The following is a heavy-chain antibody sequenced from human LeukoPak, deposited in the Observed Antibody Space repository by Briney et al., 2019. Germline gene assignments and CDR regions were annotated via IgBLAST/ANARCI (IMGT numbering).Heavy chain of an antibody. D-gene: IGHD1-26*01. J-gene: IGHJ6*03. CDR3: ARGTVSGADYYYMDV. Sequence: ASVKVSCKASAYTFTSYGISWVRQAPGQGLEWMGWISGSNGNTKSAQSLQGRVTMTTGTSTSTAYMELRSLRSDDTAVYYCARGTVSGADYYYMDVWGTGTTVTVSS. V-gene: IGHV1-18*01. CDR2: ISGSNGNT. CDR1: AYTFTSYG.